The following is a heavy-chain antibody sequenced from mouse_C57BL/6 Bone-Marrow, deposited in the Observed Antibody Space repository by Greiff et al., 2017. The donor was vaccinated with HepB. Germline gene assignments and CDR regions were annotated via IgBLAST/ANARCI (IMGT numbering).Heavy chain of an antibody. V-gene: IGHV5-6*01. CDR2: ISSGGSYT. J-gene: IGHJ3*01. CDR1: GFTFSSYG. Sequence: EVHLVESGGDLVKPGGSLKLSCAASGFTFSSYGMSWVRQTPDKRLEWVATISSGGSYTYYPDSVKGRFTISRDDAKNTLYLQMSSLKSEDTAMYYCARHDAYWGQGNLVTVSA. CDR3: ARHDAY.